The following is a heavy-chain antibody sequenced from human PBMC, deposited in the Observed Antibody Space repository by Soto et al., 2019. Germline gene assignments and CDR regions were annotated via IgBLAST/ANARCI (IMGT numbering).Heavy chain of an antibody. CDR3: AKTKNEYYYDSSGYYSPLDV. V-gene: IGHV3-30-3*02. CDR2: ISYDGSNK. D-gene: IGHD3-22*01. CDR1: GFTFSSYA. J-gene: IGHJ6*02. Sequence: GGSLRLSCAASGFTFSSYAMHWVRQAPGKGLEWVTVISYDGSNKYYADSVKGRFTISRDNSKNTLYLQMNSLRAEDTAVYYCAKTKNEYYYDSSGYYSPLDVWGQGTTVTVSS.